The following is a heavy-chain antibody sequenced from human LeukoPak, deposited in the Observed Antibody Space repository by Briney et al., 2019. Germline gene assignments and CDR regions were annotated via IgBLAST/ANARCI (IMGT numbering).Heavy chain of an antibody. CDR2: ISWNSGSI. D-gene: IGHD3-22*01. Sequence: GRSLRLSCAASGFTFDDYAMHWVRQAPGKGLEWVSGISWNSGSIGYADSVKGRFTISRDNAKNSLYLQMNSLRAEDTALYYCAKDMGTIIVGASDIWGQGTMVTVSS. J-gene: IGHJ3*02. V-gene: IGHV3-9*01. CDR3: AKDMGTIIVGASDI. CDR1: GFTFDDYA.